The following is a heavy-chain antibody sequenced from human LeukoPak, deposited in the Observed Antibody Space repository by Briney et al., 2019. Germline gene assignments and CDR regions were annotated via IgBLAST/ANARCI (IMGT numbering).Heavy chain of an antibody. V-gene: IGHV4-34*01. CDR2: INHSGYT. CDR1: GVSFDDYY. J-gene: IGHJ4*02. D-gene: IGHD4-17*01. Sequence: SETLSLTCAVSGVSFDDYYWAWVRQTPGKGLEWSGEINHSGYTNDSPSLKSRVTLSMDTSRKQFSLNLRSVTVADAGIYFCTRMTTGHDYWGQGTLVTVSS. CDR3: TRMTTGHDY.